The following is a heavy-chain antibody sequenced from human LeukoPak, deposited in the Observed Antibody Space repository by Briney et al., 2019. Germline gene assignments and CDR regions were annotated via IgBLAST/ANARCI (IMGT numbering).Heavy chain of an antibody. CDR1: GFAFSSFP. CDR2: IRSNGENT. V-gene: IGHV3-64D*09. D-gene: IGHD6-19*01. CDR3: VKTRVGGGWYGYYLDY. Sequence: PGGSLRLSCSASGFAFSSFPMHWVRQAPGKGLEYVSVIRSNGENTDYADSVKGRFTISRDNSKNTLYLHKSSLRPEDTAVYYCVKTRVGGGWYGYYLDYWGQGTLVTVSS. J-gene: IGHJ4*02.